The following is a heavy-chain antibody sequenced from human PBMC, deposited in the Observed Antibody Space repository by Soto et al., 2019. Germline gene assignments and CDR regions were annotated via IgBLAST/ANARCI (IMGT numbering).Heavy chain of an antibody. D-gene: IGHD3-3*01. J-gene: IGHJ6*03. CDR2: INHSGST. V-gene: IGHV4-34*01. Sequence: QVHLEQWGAGLLKPSETLSLTCAVYGGSLSGYFWSWVRQPPGKGLEWIGEINHSGSTNCNPSLKSRVTISADTSKHQFSLRLSSVTAADSAIYYCASYHYYDFWIGSRHYMDVWGKGTTVSVSS. CDR3: ASYHYYDFWIGSRHYMDV. CDR1: GGSLSGYF.